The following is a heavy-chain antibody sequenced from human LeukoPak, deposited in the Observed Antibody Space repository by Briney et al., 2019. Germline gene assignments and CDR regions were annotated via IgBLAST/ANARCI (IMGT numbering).Heavy chain of an antibody. Sequence: PGGSLRLSCAASGFLFSTYEMNWVRQAPGKGLEWVSYIGPSDSPKFYEDSVKGRFTISRDNAKNSLYLQMNSLRAEDTAVYYCASPANDLPYYYYMDVWGKGTTVTVSS. V-gene: IGHV3-48*03. CDR1: GFLFSTYE. CDR3: ASPANDLPYYYYMDV. CDR2: IGPSDSPK. J-gene: IGHJ6*03. D-gene: IGHD1-1*01.